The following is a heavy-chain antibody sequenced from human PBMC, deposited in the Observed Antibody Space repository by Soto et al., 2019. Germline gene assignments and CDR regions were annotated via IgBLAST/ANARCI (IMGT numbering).Heavy chain of an antibody. J-gene: IGHJ5*02. CDR3: ARDSGYDFDSGLDWFDP. CDR1: GGTFSSYT. V-gene: IGHV1-69*08. CDR2: IIPILGIA. Sequence: QVQLVQSGAEVKKPGSSVKVSCKASGGTFSSYTISWVRQAPGQGLEWMGRIIPILGIANYAQKFQGRVTITADKSTSTAYMELSSLRSEDTAVYYCARDSGYDFDSGLDWFDPWGQGTLVTVSS. D-gene: IGHD5-12*01.